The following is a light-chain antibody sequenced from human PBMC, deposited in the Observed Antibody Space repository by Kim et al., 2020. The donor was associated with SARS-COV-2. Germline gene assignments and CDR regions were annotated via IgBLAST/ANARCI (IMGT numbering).Light chain of an antibody. V-gene: IGLV1-40*01. CDR2: GNS. J-gene: IGLJ3*02. CDR1: SSNIGAGYN. CDR3: QSYDSSLSWV. Sequence: GQRVTISWTGRSSNIGAGYNVHWYQQLPGTAPKLLIYGNSNRPSGVPDRFSGSKSGTSASLAITGLQAEDEADYYCQSYDSSLSWVLGGGTKLTVL.